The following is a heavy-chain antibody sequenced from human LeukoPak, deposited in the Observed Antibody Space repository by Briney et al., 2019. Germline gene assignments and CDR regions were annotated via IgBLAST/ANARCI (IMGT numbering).Heavy chain of an antibody. J-gene: IGHJ6*02. CDR3: ARRKYGADYNGMNV. CDR1: GYTFSAYG. Sequence: ASVKVSCKASGYTFSAYGINWVRLAPGQGLEWMASINPHKGDTVYAQKFQGRVTLTTDTSTSTAYMHLRSLRSDDTAIYYCARRKYGADYNGMNVWGQGTTVTASS. CDR2: INPHKGDT. V-gene: IGHV1-18*01. D-gene: IGHD4/OR15-4a*01.